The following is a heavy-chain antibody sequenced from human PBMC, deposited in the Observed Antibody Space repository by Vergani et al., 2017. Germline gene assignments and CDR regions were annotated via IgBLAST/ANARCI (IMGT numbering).Heavy chain of an antibody. CDR1: GGTFSSYT. J-gene: IGHJ5*02. V-gene: IGHV1-69*08. D-gene: IGHD4-17*01. Sequence: QVQLVQSGAEVKKPGSSVKVSCKASGGTFSSYTISWVRQAPGQGLEWMGRIIPILGIANYAQKFQGRVTITADKSTSTAYMELSSLRSEDTDVYYCARESDDYGDYAWSRPNNWFDPWGQGTLVTVSS. CDR3: ARESDDYGDYAWSRPNNWFDP. CDR2: IIPILGIA.